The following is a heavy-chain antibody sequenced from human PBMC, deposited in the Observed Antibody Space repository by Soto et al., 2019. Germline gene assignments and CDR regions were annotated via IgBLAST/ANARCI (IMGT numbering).Heavy chain of an antibody. CDR3: AKVPPAYDYVWGSYRYSRSGVAFDI. D-gene: IGHD3-16*02. CDR1: GFTFTTYV. J-gene: IGHJ3*02. Sequence: GGSLRLSCAASGFTFTTYVMSWVRQAPGKGLEWVSAISGSGGSTYYADSVKGRFTISRDNSKNTLYLQMNSLRAEDTAVYYCAKVPPAYDYVWGSYRYSRSGVAFDIWGQGTMVTVSS. V-gene: IGHV3-23*01. CDR2: ISGSGGST.